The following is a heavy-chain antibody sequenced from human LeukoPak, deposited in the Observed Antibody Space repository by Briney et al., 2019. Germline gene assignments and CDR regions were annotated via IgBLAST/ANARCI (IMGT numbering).Heavy chain of an antibody. D-gene: IGHD6-13*01. V-gene: IGHV4-59*01. CDR1: GDSITSNY. CDR2: LYNSGST. CDR3: ARGGCSSCLFDY. J-gene: IGHJ4*02. Sequence: PSETLSLTCTVSGDSITSNYWSWIRQPPGKGLEWIGLLYNSGSTNYNPSLKSRVTISVDTSKNQFSLKLTSVTAADTAVYYCARGGCSSCLFDYWGQGTLVTVSS.